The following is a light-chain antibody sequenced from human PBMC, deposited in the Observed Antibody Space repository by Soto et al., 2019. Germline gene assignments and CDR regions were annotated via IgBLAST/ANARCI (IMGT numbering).Light chain of an antibody. CDR1: DSDLGYDY. J-gene: IGLJ1*01. CDR3: SSYTRSRTLV. V-gene: IGLV2-14*01. CDR2: EVS. Sequence: QSALTQPASVSGSPGQSITISCSGSDSDLGYDYVSWFQQHPGKVPKLLIFEVSKRPSGASARFSGSKSGSAASLTISGLQADDEAYYYCSSYTRSRTLVFGTGTKVTVL.